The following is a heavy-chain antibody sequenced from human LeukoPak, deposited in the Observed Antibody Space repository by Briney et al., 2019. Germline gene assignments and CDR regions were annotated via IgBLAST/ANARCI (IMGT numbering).Heavy chain of an antibody. J-gene: IGHJ2*01. CDR1: GFPFNCYS. V-gene: IGHV3-21*01. CDR2: ISSSSSYI. Sequence: PGGSLRLFRGASGFPFNCYSKNWVRQASRKGLEWVSSISSSSSYIYYADSGKGRFPISRDNAKNTLYLQMNCLRAEDTAVYYCAITLMGGNSVWYFDLWGRGTLVTVSS. CDR3: AITLMGGNSVWYFDL. D-gene: IGHD4-23*01.